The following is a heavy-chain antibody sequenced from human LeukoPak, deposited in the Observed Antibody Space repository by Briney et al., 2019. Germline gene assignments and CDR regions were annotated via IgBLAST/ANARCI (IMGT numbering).Heavy chain of an antibody. Sequence: ASVNVSCTASGYTFTSYAVNWVRQAPGQGLEWMGWINTNTGNPTYAQGFTGRFVFSLDTSVSTAYLQISSLKAEDTAVYYCARDPTPGDRAGQLVNDYWGQGTLVTVSS. CDR1: GYTFTSYA. D-gene: IGHD6-13*01. J-gene: IGHJ4*02. CDR2: INTNTGNP. CDR3: ARDPTPGDRAGQLVNDY. V-gene: IGHV7-4-1*02.